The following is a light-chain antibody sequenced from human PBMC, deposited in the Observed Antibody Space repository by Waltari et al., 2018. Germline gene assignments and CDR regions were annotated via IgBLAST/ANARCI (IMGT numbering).Light chain of an antibody. CDR2: AAS. CDR1: DSITY. V-gene: IGKV1-39*01. Sequence: DIHMTQSPSSLSASVGDRVTITCRASDSITYVNWYQQKPGRAPRLLIYAASNLQTGVPSRFSGIGSGTHFTLTISSLQPDDLATYFCQQSSSVPRTFGQGT. J-gene: IGKJ1*01. CDR3: QQSSSVPRT.